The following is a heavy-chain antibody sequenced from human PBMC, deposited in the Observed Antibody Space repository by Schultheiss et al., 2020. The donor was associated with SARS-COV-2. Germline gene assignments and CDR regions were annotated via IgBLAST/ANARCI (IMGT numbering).Heavy chain of an antibody. V-gene: IGHV3-23*01. CDR2: ISGSGGST. CDR1: GFTFSSYA. D-gene: IGHD6-19*01. CDR3: ARAGSGWYVGIDY. Sequence: GGSLRLSCAASGFTFSSYAMSWVRQAPGKGLEWVSAISGSGGSTYYADSVKGRFTISRDNSKNTLYLQMNSLRAEDTAVYYCARAGSGWYVGIDYWGQGTLVTVSS. J-gene: IGHJ4*02.